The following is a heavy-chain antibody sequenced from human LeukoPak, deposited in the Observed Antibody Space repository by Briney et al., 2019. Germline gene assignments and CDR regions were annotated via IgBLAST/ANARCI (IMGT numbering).Heavy chain of an antibody. D-gene: IGHD3-16*01. V-gene: IGHV4-59*08. CDR1: GGSTSSDY. J-gene: IGHJ2*01. CDR2: VYNSGDT. CDR3: ARLKLGAYFDL. Sequence: SETLSLTCTVSGGSTSSDYWSWIRQSPGKGLEWVGYVYNSGDTGKNPSLKSRVTILLDTSKNQCSLKLTSVSAADTAVYYCARLKLGAYFDLWGRGTLVIVSS.